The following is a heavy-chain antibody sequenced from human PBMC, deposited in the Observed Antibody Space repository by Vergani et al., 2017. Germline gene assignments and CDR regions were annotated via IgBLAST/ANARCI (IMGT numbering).Heavy chain of an antibody. Sequence: QVQVVQSGAEVKKSGASGKVSCKTSGYTFSNYYMHWARQAPGQGLEWMGIINPSGGHTNYAQKFQGRVTMTRDTSTSTVYMELSSLRSEDTAIYYCARGDYGILTGYRYWGQGTLVTVSA. J-gene: IGHJ4*02. D-gene: IGHD3-9*01. CDR2: INPSGGHT. V-gene: IGHV1-46*03. CDR3: ARGDYGILTGYRY. CDR1: GYTFSNYY.